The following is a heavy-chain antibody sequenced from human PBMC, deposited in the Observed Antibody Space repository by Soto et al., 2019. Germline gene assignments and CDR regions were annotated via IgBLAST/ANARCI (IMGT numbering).Heavy chain of an antibody. CDR2: IIPIFGTA. CDR1: GGTFSSYA. J-gene: IGHJ6*02. Sequence: EASVKVFCKASGGTFSSYAISWVRQAPGQGREWRGGIIPIFGTANYAQKFQGRVTITADESASTAYRELSRLRSEDTAVYYCARRGGDKVVPGPPGYYYGMDVWGQGSTVNVS. V-gene: IGHV1-69*13. CDR3: ARRGGDKVVPGPPGYYYGMDV. D-gene: IGHD3-10*01.